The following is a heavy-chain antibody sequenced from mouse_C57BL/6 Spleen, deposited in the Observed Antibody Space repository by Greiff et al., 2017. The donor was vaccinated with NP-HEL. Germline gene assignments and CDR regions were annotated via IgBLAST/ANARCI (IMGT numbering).Heavy chain of an antibody. Sequence: VQLQQSGAELVKPGASVKISCKASGYAFSSYWMHWVKQRPGKGLEWIGQIYPGDGATNYNGKFKGKATLTADTSSSTAYMQLSSLTSADSAVYVGARSDMGLRREFDVWGTGTTVTVSS. V-gene: IGHV1-80*01. J-gene: IGHJ1*03. D-gene: IGHD2-4*01. CDR2: IYPGDGAT. CDR3: ARSDMGLRREFDV. CDR1: GYAFSSYW.